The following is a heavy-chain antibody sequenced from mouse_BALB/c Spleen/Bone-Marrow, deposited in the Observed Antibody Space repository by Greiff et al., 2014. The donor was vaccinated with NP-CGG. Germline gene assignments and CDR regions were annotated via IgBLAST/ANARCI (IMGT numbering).Heavy chain of an antibody. CDR3: TRDYDWVPDY. V-gene: IGHV1S22*01. Sequence: LKESGSELVRPGASVKLSCKASGYTFTSYWMHWVKQRPGQGLEWIGNIYPGSGSTNYVEKFKSKATLTVDTSSSTAYMQLSSLTSEDSAVYYCTRDYDWVPDYWSQGTTLTVSS. D-gene: IGHD1-1*01. CDR1: GYTFTSYW. J-gene: IGHJ2*01. CDR2: IYPGSGST.